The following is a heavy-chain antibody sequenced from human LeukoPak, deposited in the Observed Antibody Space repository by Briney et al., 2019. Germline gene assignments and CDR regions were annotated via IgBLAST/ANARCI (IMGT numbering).Heavy chain of an antibody. D-gene: IGHD5-24*01. CDR1: GFTFSSYW. V-gene: IGHV3-74*01. J-gene: IGHJ4*02. Sequence: TGGSLRLSCAASGFTFSSYWMNWVRKAPGKGLVWVAHINTDGRTTTYADSVKGRFTVSRDNAKNTLYLEMNRLRAEDTAVYYCARDNAYMFDYWGQGTQVTVSS. CDR3: ARDNAYMFDY. CDR2: INTDGRTT.